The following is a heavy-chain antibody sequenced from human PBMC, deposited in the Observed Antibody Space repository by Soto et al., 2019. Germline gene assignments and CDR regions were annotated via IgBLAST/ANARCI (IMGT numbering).Heavy chain of an antibody. CDR2: IDGSGDGT. J-gene: IGHJ6*02. Sequence: GSLRIPGTASGFSVSSHAMSWVRQAPGKGLEWVSIIDGSGDGTYYGDSVKGRFTISRDSSSSTLYFEMNDLRGEDTAVYFSTKSRRGILMVYGFGGMDVWGQGTKVTVSS. CDR3: TKSRRGILMVYGFGGMDV. D-gene: IGHD2-8*01. V-gene: IGHV3-23*01. CDR1: GFSVSSHA.